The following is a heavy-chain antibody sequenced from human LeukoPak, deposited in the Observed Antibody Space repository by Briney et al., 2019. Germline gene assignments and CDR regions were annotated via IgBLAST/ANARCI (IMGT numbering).Heavy chain of an antibody. CDR2: IYYSGST. V-gene: IGHV4-61*10. D-gene: IGHD6-13*01. CDR1: GGSISSGSYY. CDR3: ARDVLAAAGRGYYYYYMDV. J-gene: IGHJ6*03. Sequence: MPSETLSLTCTVSGGSISSGSYYWSWIRQPAGKGLEWNGYIYYSGSTNYNPSLKSRVTISVDTSKNQFSLKLSSVTAADTAVYYCARDVLAAAGRGYYYYYMDVWGKGTTVTVSS.